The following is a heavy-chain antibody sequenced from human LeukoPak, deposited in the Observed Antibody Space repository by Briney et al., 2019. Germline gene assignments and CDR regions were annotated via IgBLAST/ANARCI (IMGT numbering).Heavy chain of an antibody. V-gene: IGHV3-21*04. J-gene: IGHJ4*02. CDR3: ASDTKVDTACYFFDN. Sequence: PGGSLRLSCVASGLTFNTYSMNWVRQAPGKGLEWVSSISGSTKYIYYTDSVKGRFTISRYYAKNSLFLQMNSLRREDTAEYFCASDTKVDTACYFFDNWGQRTLVTVSS. D-gene: IGHD5-18*01. CDR2: ISGSTKYI. CDR1: GLTFNTYS.